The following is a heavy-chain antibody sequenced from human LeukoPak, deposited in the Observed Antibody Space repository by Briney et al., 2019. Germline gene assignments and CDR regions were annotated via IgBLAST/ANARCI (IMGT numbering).Heavy chain of an antibody. D-gene: IGHD3-9*01. Sequence: GRSLRLSCAASGFTFSSYGMRWVRQAPGKGLEWVAVISYDGSNKYYADSVKGRFTISRDNSKNTLYLQMNSLRAEDTAVYYCAKDSAILRYFDWRFDYWGQGTLVTVSS. CDR1: GFTFSSYG. V-gene: IGHV3-30*18. J-gene: IGHJ4*02. CDR3: AKDSAILRYFDWRFDY. CDR2: ISYDGSNK.